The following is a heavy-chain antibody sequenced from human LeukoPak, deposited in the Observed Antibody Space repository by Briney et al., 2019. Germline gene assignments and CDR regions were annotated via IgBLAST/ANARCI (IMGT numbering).Heavy chain of an antibody. Sequence: GGSLRLSCAASGFTFSNYWMSWVRQAPGKGLEWVAHINQDGSEKYYVDSVKGRFTISRDNAKNSLYLQMNSLRAEDTAVYYCARDQALGTFDIWGQGTMVTVSS. CDR2: INQDGSEK. CDR1: GFTFSNYW. J-gene: IGHJ3*02. CDR3: ARDQALGTFDI. V-gene: IGHV3-7*01.